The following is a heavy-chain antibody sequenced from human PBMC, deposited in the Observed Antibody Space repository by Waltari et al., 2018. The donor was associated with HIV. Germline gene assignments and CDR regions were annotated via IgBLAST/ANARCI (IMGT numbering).Heavy chain of an antibody. D-gene: IGHD3-10*01. CDR2: ISSSSSHI. Sequence: EVQVVESGGGLVKPGGSLRLSCAASGFTFSSYSMNWVRQAPGKELEWVSSISSSSSHIYYRDSVRGRFTISRDNAQNSLYLQMNSLRVEDTAVYYCARVGTSGGDFWGQGTLVTVSS. J-gene: IGHJ4*02. V-gene: IGHV3-21*06. CDR3: ARVGTSGGDF. CDR1: GFTFSSYS.